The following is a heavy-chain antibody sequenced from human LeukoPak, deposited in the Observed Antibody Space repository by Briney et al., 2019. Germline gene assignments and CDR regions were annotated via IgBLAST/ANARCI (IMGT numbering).Heavy chain of an antibody. V-gene: IGHV4-30-4*01. Sequence: SETLSLTCTVSGGSISSGDYYWSWIRQPPGKGLEWIGYIYYSGSTYYNPSLKSRVTISVDTSKNQFSLKLSSVTAADTAVYYCARTDYGGPGADHWFDPWGQGTLVTVSS. J-gene: IGHJ5*02. CDR2: IYYSGST. D-gene: IGHD4-23*01. CDR3: ARTDYGGPGADHWFDP. CDR1: GGSISSGDYY.